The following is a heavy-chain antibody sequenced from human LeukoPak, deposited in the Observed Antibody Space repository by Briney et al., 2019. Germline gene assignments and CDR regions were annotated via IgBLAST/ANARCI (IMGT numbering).Heavy chain of an antibody. CDR3: ARTDSSGSLWFDP. CDR1: GGSISTYY. V-gene: IGHV4-59*12. CDR2: IYYSGST. D-gene: IGHD3-22*01. J-gene: IGHJ5*02. Sequence: SETLSLTCTVSGGSISTYYWSWIRQPPGKGLEWIGYIYYSGSTYYNPSLKSRVTISVDTSKNQFSLKLSSVTAADTAVYYCARTDSSGSLWFDPWGQGTLVTVSS.